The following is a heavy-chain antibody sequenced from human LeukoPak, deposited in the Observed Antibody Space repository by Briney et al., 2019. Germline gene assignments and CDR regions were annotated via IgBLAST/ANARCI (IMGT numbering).Heavy chain of an antibody. CDR2: ISSSSTYI. D-gene: IGHD3-22*01. CDR1: GFTFSGYS. V-gene: IGHV3-21*01. J-gene: IGHJ4*02. CDR3: TSRGINYYDSGGFTY. Sequence: GGSLRLSCTASGFTFSGYSMNWVRQAPGKGLEWVSSISSSSTYIYYADSVKGRFTISRDNAKNPLYLQMNSLRAEDTAVYYCTSRGINYYDSGGFTYWGQGTLVTVSS.